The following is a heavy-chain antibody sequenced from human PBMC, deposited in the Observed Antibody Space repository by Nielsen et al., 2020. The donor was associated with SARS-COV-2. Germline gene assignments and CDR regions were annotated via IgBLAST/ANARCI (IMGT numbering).Heavy chain of an antibody. CDR3: ARSGHCNGGICYFTEYFQD. J-gene: IGHJ1*01. Sequence: GGSLRLSCAASGFTFSDYYMSWIRQAPGKGLEWVSYISGSGSYTNYADSLKGRFTISRDNAKNSLYLQMDSLRAEDTAFYYCARSGHCNGGICYFTEYFQDWGQGTLVTVSS. CDR1: GFTFSDYY. V-gene: IGHV3-11*03. D-gene: IGHD2-8*02. CDR2: ISGSGSYT.